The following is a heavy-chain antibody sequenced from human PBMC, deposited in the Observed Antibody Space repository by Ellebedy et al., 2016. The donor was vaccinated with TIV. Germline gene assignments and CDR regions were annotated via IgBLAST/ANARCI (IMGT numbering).Heavy chain of an antibody. V-gene: IGHV3-64D*06. CDR1: GFTFSSYA. D-gene: IGHD3-22*01. J-gene: IGHJ5*02. CDR3: VKDSSGYYGYNWFDP. Sequence: GESLKISCSASGFTFSSYAMHWVRQAPGKGLEYVSAISSNGGSTYYADSVKGRFTISRDNSKNTLYLQMSSLRAEDTAVYYCVKDSSGYYGYNWFDPWGQGTLVTVSS. CDR2: ISSNGGST.